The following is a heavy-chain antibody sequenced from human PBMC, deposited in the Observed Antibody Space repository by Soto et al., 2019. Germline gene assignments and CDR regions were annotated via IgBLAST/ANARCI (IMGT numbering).Heavy chain of an antibody. Sequence: QVQLVESGGGVVQPGRSLRLSCAAPGFTFSSYAMHWVRQAPGKGLEWVAVISYDGSNKYYADSVKGRFTISRDNSKSTLDLQMNSLRAEDTAVYYCARAGCDGGSCYTLVGLRYGMDVWGQGTTVTVSS. J-gene: IGHJ6*02. V-gene: IGHV3-30-3*01. CDR2: ISYDGSNK. CDR3: ARAGCDGGSCYTLVGLRYGMDV. CDR1: GFTFSSYA. D-gene: IGHD2-15*01.